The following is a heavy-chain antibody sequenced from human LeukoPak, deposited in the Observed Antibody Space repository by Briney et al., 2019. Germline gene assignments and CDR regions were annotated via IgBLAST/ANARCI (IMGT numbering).Heavy chain of an antibody. CDR1: GGIFTTYA. V-gene: IGHV1-18*01. D-gene: IGHD1-1*01. CDR3: ARDSTYPFDY. J-gene: IGHJ4*02. CDR2: ISAYNGNT. Sequence: ASVKVSCKASGGIFTTYAISWVRQAPGQGLEWMGWISAYNGNTNYAQKLQGRVTMTTDTSTSTAYMELRSLRSDDTAVYYCARDSTYPFDYWGQGTLVTVSS.